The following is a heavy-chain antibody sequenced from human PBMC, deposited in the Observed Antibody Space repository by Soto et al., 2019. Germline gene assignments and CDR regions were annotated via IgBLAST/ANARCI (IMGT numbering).Heavy chain of an antibody. V-gene: IGHV4-59*01. D-gene: IGHD3-3*01. Sequence: PSETLSLTCTVSGGSISSYYWSWIRQPPGKGLEWIGYIYYSGSTNYNPSLKSRVTISVDTSKNQFSLKLSSVTAADTAVYYCARGVYYDFWSGPYYYYYMAVWVKGTTVTVSS. CDR1: GGSISSYY. CDR3: ARGVYYDFWSGPYYYYYMAV. CDR2: IYYSGST. J-gene: IGHJ6*03.